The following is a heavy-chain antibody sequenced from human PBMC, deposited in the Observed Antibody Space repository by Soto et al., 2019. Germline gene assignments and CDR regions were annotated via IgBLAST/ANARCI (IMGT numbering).Heavy chain of an antibody. CDR2: ISYDGSNK. V-gene: IGHV3-30-3*01. D-gene: IGHD6-13*01. J-gene: IGHJ4*02. CDR3: ARVMFPMYSSSWDIFDY. Sequence: GGSLRLSCAASGFTFSSYAMHWVRQAPGKGLEWVAVISYDGSNKYYADSVKGRFTISRDNSKNTLYLQMNSLRAEDTAVYYCARVMFPMYSSSWDIFDYWGQGTLVTVSS. CDR1: GFTFSSYA.